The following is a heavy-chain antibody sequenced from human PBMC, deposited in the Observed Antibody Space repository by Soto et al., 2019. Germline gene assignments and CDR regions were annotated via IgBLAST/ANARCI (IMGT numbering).Heavy chain of an antibody. CDR2: IFYSGST. CDR1: GGAVRSGSHY. V-gene: IGHV4-61*01. Sequence: PSETLSLTCTVSGGAVRSGSHYWNWVRQSPGKGPEWIGYIFYSGSTNYNPSLKSRVTISVDTSKNQFSLKLSSVTAADTAVYYCARGVIMGATAAWYFDLWGRGTLVTVSS. CDR3: ARGVIMGATAAWYFDL. J-gene: IGHJ2*01. D-gene: IGHD1-26*01.